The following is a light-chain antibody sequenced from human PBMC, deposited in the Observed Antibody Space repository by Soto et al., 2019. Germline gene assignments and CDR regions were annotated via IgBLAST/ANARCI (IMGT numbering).Light chain of an antibody. CDR3: SSYTSSSNLGV. Sequence: QSALTQPASVSGSPGQSITISCTGTSSDVGGYNYVSWYQQHPGKAPKLMIYDVSNRPSGVSNRFSGSKSGNTASLTISGRQAEDEADYYCSSYTSSSNLGVFGGGTKLTVL. V-gene: IGLV2-14*01. CDR1: SSDVGGYNY. J-gene: IGLJ2*01. CDR2: DVS.